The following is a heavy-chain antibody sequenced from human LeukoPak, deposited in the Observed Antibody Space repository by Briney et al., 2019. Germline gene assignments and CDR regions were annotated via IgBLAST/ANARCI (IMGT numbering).Heavy chain of an antibody. J-gene: IGHJ4*02. CDR3: ARLLVRGVIIN. D-gene: IGHD3-10*01. Sequence: ASETLSLTCTVSGGSISSSSYYWGWIRQPPGKGLEWIGSIYYSGSTYYNPSLKSRVTISVDTSKNQFSLKLSSVTAADTAVYYCARLLVRGVIINWGQGTLVTVSS. CDR2: IYYSGST. V-gene: IGHV4-39*01. CDR1: GGSISSSSYY.